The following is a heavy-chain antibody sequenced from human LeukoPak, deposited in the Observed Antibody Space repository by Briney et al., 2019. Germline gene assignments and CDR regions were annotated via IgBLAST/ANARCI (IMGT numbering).Heavy chain of an antibody. D-gene: IGHD1-1*01. CDR3: ASWDWNPNYYFDY. CDR2: INLNSGGT. CDR1: GYTFTGYY. V-gene: IGHV1-2*06. J-gene: IGHJ4*02. Sequence: ASVKVSCKASGYTFTGYYMHWVRQAPGQGLEWMGRINLNSGGTNYAQKFQGRVTMTRDTSISTAYMELSRLRSDDTAVYYCASWDWNPNYYFDYWGQGTLVTVSS.